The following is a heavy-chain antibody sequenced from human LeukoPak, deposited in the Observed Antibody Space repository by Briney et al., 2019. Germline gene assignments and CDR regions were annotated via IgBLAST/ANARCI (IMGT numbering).Heavy chain of an antibody. CDR1: GFTFSTYA. V-gene: IGHV3-33*01. CDR2: IWYHGTNS. CDR3: ARVRVVRGVMGGLGV. D-gene: IGHD3-10*01. Sequence: GKSLRLSCATSGFTFSTYAMYWVRQAPGKGLEWVAVIWYHGTNSLHADSVKDRFTISRDNSKNTVYLQMNSLRAEDTAVYYCARVRVVRGVMGGLGVWGQGTTVSVSS. J-gene: IGHJ6*02.